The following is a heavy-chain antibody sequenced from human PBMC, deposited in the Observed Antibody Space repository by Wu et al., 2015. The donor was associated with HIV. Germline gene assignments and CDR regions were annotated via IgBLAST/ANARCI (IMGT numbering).Heavy chain of an antibody. Sequence: QVQLVQSGAEVKKPGSSVKVSCKASGGTFNSYAISWVRQAPGQGLEWMGRIIPIFDTTNSAQKFQGRVTLTADESTSTAYMELSSLRSEDTAVYYCARDRGGGLAYCGGDCYWYFDYWGQGTLVTVSS. J-gene: IGHJ4*02. D-gene: IGHD2-21*02. V-gene: IGHV1-69*13. CDR1: GGTFNSYA. CDR2: IIPIFDTT. CDR3: ARDRGGGLAYCGGDCYWYFDY.